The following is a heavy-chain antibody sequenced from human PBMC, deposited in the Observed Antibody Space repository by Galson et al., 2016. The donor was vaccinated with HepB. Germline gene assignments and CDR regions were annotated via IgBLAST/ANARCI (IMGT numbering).Heavy chain of an antibody. CDR1: GYTLASYG. Sequence: SVKVSCKASGYTLASYGFSWVRQAPGQGLEWMGWISGYNGNTNYAQKLQGRVTMTTDTSTSTAYMDLRSLRSDDTAVYFCARVRGYSSVWSEAAFDDWGQGTLVTVSS. CDR3: ARVRGYSSVWSEAAFDD. CDR2: ISGYNGNT. V-gene: IGHV1-18*01. J-gene: IGHJ4*02. D-gene: IGHD6-19*01.